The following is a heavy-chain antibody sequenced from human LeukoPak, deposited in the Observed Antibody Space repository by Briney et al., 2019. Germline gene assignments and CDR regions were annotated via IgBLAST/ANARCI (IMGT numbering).Heavy chain of an antibody. Sequence: PGGSLRLSCEASGFTFKNYDFHWVRQVTGKGLEWVAAIDTAGETYYAGSVKGRFTISRDRVQNSVYLQMDSLRGGDTAVYYCARAVLYDFLSGHFHFDSWGKGTLVTVSS. CDR2: IDTAGET. CDR1: GFTFKNYD. J-gene: IGHJ4*02. CDR3: ARAVLYDFLSGHFHFDS. V-gene: IGHV3-13*01. D-gene: IGHD3-3*01.